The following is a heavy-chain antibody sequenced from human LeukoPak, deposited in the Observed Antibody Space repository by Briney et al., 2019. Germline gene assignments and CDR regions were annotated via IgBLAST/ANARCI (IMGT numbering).Heavy chain of an antibody. CDR1: GYTFIGYY. D-gene: IGHD1-7*01. CDR3: ARDATNWYYDS. V-gene: IGHV1-2*02. J-gene: IGHJ5*01. CDR2: INPNTDDT. Sequence: GASVKVSCKASGYTFIGYYMHWVRQAPGQGLEWMGWINPNTDDTNYAQKFQGRVTMTRDTSISTAYMELSKLRSDDTAVYFCARDATNWYYDSWGQGTLVTVSS.